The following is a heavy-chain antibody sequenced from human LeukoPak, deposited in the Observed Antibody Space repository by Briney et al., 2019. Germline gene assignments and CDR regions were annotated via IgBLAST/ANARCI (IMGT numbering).Heavy chain of an antibody. CDR2: IYYSGNT. D-gene: IGHD4-11*01. J-gene: IGHJ6*03. V-gene: IGHV4-39*07. CDR1: GVSITSSSYN. CDR3: ARVSSNYESGYYYYYMDV. Sequence: SETLSLTCTVSGVSITSSSYNWGWIRQPPGKGLEWIGSIYYSGNTYYNPSLKSRVTISVDTSKNQFSLKLSSVTAADTAVYYCARVSSNYESGYYYYYMDVWGKGTTVTVSS.